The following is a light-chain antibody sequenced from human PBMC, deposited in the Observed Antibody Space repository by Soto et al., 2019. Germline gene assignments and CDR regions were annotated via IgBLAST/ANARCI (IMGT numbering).Light chain of an antibody. J-gene: IGLJ1*01. V-gene: IGLV2-14*01. CDR3: TSYTSSSTRV. Sequence: QSVLTQPASVSGSPGQSITISCIGTSSDVGGYNYVSWYQQHPGKAPKVLIYEVSNRPSGVSNRFSASKSGSTASLTISGLQAEDEADYYCTSYTSSSTRVFGTGTKVTVL. CDR2: EVS. CDR1: SSDVGGYNY.